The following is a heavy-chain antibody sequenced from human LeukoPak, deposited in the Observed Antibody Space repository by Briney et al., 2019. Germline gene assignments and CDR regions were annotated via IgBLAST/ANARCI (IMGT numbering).Heavy chain of an antibody. CDR3: AKGPLPNYYDSSGPYFDY. Sequence: GGSLRLSCAASGFTFDDYAVHWVRQAPGKGLEWVSGISWNSGSIGYADSVKGRFTISRDNAKNSLYLQMNSLRVEDTALYYCAKGPLPNYYDSSGPYFDYWGQGTLVTVSS. CDR2: ISWNSGSI. CDR1: GFTFDDYA. J-gene: IGHJ4*02. D-gene: IGHD3-22*01. V-gene: IGHV3-9*01.